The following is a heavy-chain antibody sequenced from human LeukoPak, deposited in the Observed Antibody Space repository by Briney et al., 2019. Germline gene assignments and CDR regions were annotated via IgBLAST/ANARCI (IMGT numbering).Heavy chain of an antibody. CDR1: GGSISSYY. CDR2: IYYSGNT. Sequence: PPETLSLTCTVSGGSISSYYWTWIRQPPGKGLEWIGYIYYSGNTNYNPSLKSRVTISLDTSKNQFSLQLRSVTAADTAVYYCARRARATGGGDYFDYWGQGTLVTVSS. J-gene: IGHJ4*02. V-gene: IGHV4-59*08. CDR3: ARRARATGGGDYFDY. D-gene: IGHD2-15*01.